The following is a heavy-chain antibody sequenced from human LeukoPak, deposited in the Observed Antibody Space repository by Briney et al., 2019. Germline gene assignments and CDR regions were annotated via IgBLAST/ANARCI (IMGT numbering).Heavy chain of an antibody. D-gene: IGHD5-24*01. V-gene: IGHV3-74*01. Sequence: PGGSLRLSCVASGFTFSSYWMHWVRQTPGKGPVWVSRISSDGTSATYADSVRGQFTISRDNAKNTVYLQMSSLRVEDTAVYFCAKVPYNNYVDYWGQGTLVTVSS. CDR3: AKVPYNNYVDY. CDR1: GFTFSSYW. CDR2: ISSDGTSA. J-gene: IGHJ4*02.